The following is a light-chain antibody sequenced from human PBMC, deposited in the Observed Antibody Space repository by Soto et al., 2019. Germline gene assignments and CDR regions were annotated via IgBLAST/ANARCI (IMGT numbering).Light chain of an antibody. CDR2: AAS. Sequence: AIRMTQSPSSFSASTGDRVTITCRASQGISSYLAWYQQKPGKAPKLLIYAASTLQSGVPSRFSGSGSGTDFTLTIRSLQPEDFATYYCQQSYTAPLTFGGGTKVDIK. CDR3: QQSYTAPLT. V-gene: IGKV1-8*01. CDR1: QGISSY. J-gene: IGKJ4*01.